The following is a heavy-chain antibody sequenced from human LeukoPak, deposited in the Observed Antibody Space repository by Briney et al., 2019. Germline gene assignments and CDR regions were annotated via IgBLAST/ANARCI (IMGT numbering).Heavy chain of an antibody. V-gene: IGHV3-30*02. Sequence: PGGSLRLSCAASGFTFSSYGMHWVRQAPGKGLEWVAFIRYDGSNKYYADSVKGRFTISRDYSKNTLYLQMNSLRAEDTAVYYCAKGTGFWSADLYWGQGTLVTVSS. D-gene: IGHD3-3*01. CDR2: IRYDGSNK. J-gene: IGHJ4*02. CDR1: GFTFSSYG. CDR3: AKGTGFWSADLY.